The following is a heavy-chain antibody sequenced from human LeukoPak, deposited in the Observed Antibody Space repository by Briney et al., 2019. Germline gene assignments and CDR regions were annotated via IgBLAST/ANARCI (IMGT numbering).Heavy chain of an antibody. J-gene: IGHJ5*02. CDR3: ARDHGAYYYDSGWFDP. CDR1: GFTFSSYT. D-gene: IGHD3-22*01. Sequence: PGGSLRLSCAASGFTFSSYTMNWVRQAPGKGLEWVSSISSSSSYIYYADSVKGRFTISRDNAKNSLYLQMNSLRAEDTAVYYCARDHGAYYYDSGWFDPWGQGTLVTVSS. V-gene: IGHV3-21*01. CDR2: ISSSSSYI.